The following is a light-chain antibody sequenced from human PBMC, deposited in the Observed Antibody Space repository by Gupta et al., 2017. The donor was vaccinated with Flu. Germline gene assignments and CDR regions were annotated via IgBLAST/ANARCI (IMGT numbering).Light chain of an antibody. CDR3: QQYKDYPWT. Sequence: DMEITQSPAALSASIGDRVTITCRASQTINNLLAWYQQKPGKAPKLLIYRVSNLESGVPSRFSGSGSKTEFTLTITSLQPEDFAAYYCQQYKDYPWTFGQGSKVDVK. V-gene: IGKV1-5*03. J-gene: IGKJ1*01. CDR1: QTINNL. CDR2: RVS.